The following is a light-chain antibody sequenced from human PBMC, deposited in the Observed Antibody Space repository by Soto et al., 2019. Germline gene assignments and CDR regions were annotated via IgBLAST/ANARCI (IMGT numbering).Light chain of an antibody. CDR2: GAS. J-gene: IGKJ5*01. CDR1: QSVSSSY. Sequence: EIVLTHAPGTLSLYPGERATLSCRASQSVSSSYLAWYQQKPGQAPRLLIYGASSRATGIPDRFSGSGSGTDFTLTISRLEPEDFAVYYCQQYGSSPRITFGQGTRLEIK. CDR3: QQYGSSPRIT. V-gene: IGKV3-20*01.